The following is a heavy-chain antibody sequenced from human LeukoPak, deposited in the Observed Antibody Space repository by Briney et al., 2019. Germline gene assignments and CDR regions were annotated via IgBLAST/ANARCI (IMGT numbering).Heavy chain of an antibody. CDR2: ISSTGGTI. D-gene: IGHD2-15*01. Sequence: GGSLRLSCAASGFTFSNYLVNWVRQAPGKGLEWVSFISSTGGTIYYADAVKGRFTVSRDNAKNSLLLQMNSLRAEDTALYYCARGYSRAAFDIWGQGTMVTVSS. J-gene: IGHJ3*02. CDR1: GFTFSNYL. CDR3: ARGYSRAAFDI. V-gene: IGHV3-48*01.